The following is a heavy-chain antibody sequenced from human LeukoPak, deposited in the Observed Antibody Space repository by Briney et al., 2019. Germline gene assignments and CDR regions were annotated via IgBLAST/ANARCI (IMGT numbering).Heavy chain of an antibody. D-gene: IGHD4-17*01. CDR1: GYTFTAHY. V-gene: IGHV1-2*02. J-gene: IGHJ6*03. CDR2: INHNSGGT. Sequence: GASVKVSCKASGYTFTAHYLHWGRQAPGQGLEWMAWINHNSGGTKYAEKFQGRVTGTRDTSTSTAYRELSRLRSDAPAVYYCARGTDYGDYGGTWFYYYYMDVWGEGTTVTVSS. CDR3: ARGTDYGDYGGTWFYYYYMDV.